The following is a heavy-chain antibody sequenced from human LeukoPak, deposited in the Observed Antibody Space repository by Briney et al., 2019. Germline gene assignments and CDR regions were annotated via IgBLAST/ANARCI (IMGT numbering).Heavy chain of an antibody. CDR3: ARSLGYGSGSYPD. D-gene: IGHD3-10*01. J-gene: IGHJ4*02. Sequence: ASVKVSCKASGYTFTGYYMHWVRQAPGQGLEWMGWINPNSGGTNYAQKFQGRVTMTRDTSISTAYMELSRLRSEDTAVYYCARSLGYGSGSYPDWGQGTLVTVSS. CDR1: GYTFTGYY. CDR2: INPNSGGT. V-gene: IGHV1-2*02.